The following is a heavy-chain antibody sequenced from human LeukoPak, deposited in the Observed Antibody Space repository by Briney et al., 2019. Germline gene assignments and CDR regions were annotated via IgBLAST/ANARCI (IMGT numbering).Heavy chain of an antibody. CDR3: ARVKRYSGYDSPIDYYYYYMDV. CDR2: IIPILGIA. V-gene: IGHV1-69*02. D-gene: IGHD5-12*01. Sequence: SVKVSCKASGGTFSSYTISWVRQAPGQGLEWMGRIIPILGIANYAQKFQGRVTITADKSTSTAYMELSSLRSEDTAVYYCARVKRYSGYDSPIDYYYYYMDVWGKGTTVTVSS. J-gene: IGHJ6*03. CDR1: GGTFSSYT.